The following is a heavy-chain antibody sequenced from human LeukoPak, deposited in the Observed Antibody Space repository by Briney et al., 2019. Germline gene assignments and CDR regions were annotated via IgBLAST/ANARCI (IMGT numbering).Heavy chain of an antibody. Sequence: TGGSLRLSCAASGFTFSDYYMSWIRQAPGKGLEWVSYISRSGSTIYYADSVKGRFTISRDNAKNSLYLQMDSLRVEDTAVYYCAREGWDLNALDIWGQGTMVTVSP. CDR2: ISRSGSTI. CDR3: AREGWDLNALDI. J-gene: IGHJ3*02. V-gene: IGHV3-11*04. D-gene: IGHD1-26*01. CDR1: GFTFSDYY.